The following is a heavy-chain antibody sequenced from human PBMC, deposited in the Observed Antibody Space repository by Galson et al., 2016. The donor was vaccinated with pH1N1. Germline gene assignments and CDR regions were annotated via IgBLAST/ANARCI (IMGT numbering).Heavy chain of an antibody. D-gene: IGHD5-12*01. Sequence: SLRLSCAASGFTFNKYAMTWVRQAPGKGLEWVSAISGSGRDTYYADSVKGRFTISRDNSKDTVYLQMNSLTVEDTAIYYCAKVSRRGFNAYGVDYWGRGTLFTVSS. CDR2: ISGSGRDT. V-gene: IGHV3-23*01. CDR3: AKVSRRGFNAYGVDY. CDR1: GFTFNKYA. J-gene: IGHJ4*02.